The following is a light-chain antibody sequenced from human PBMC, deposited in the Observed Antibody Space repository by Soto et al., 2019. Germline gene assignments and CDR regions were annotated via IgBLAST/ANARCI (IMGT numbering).Light chain of an antibody. V-gene: IGKV1-8*01. Sequence: AIRMTQSPSSLSASTGDRVTITCRASQGISSYLAWYQQKPGKAPKLLIYAASTLQSGVPSRFSGSGSGTDFTLTISCLQSEDFATYYCQQYYDWPWTFGQGTTVEIK. CDR3: QQYYDWPWT. J-gene: IGKJ1*01. CDR1: QGISSY. CDR2: AAS.